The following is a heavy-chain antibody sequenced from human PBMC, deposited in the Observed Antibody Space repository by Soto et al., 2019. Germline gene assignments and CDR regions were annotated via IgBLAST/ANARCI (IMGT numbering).Heavy chain of an antibody. D-gene: IGHD3-10*01. CDR3: ARWFTYGNFDYFDY. J-gene: IGHJ4*02. CDR1: GLTFSSHW. V-gene: IGHV3-74*01. CDR2: IDSGGSST. Sequence: GGSLRLSCAASGLTFSSHWMYWFRHAPGKGLVWVSRIDSGGSSTTYADSVKGRFTTSRDNAKNTLYLQMNGLRAEDTAVYYCARWFTYGNFDYFDYWGQGTQVTVPS.